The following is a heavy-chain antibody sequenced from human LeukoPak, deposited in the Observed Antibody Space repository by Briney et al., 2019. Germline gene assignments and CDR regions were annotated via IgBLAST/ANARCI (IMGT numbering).Heavy chain of an antibody. D-gene: IGHD2-2*01. CDR1: GVSISSSSYY. CDR3: ARERYQLLSLGG. J-gene: IGHJ6*04. CDR2: IYYSGST. V-gene: IGHV4-39*07. Sequence: SETLSLTCTVSGVSISSSSYYWGWLRQPPGKGLEWIGSIYYSGSTYYHPSLKSRVTISVDTSKNQCSLKLSSVTAADTAVDYCARERYQLLSLGGWGKRTTVTASS.